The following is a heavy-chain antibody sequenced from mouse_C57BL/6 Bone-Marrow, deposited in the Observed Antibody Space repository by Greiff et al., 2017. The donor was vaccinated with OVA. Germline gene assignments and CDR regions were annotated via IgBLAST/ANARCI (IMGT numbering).Heavy chain of an antibody. CDR1: GYTFTDYY. Sequence: QVQLQQSGAELVRPGASVKLSCKASGYTFTDYYINWVKQRPGQGLEWIARIYPGSGNTYYNEKFKGKATLTAEKSSSTAYMQLSSLTSEDSAVYFCASGGGSSYAMDYWGQGTSVTVSS. CDR2: IYPGSGNT. J-gene: IGHJ4*01. V-gene: IGHV1-76*01. D-gene: IGHD1-1*01. CDR3: ASGGGSSYAMDY.